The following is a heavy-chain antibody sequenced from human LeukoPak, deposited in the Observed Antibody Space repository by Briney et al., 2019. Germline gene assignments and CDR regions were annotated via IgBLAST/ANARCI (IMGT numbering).Heavy chain of an antibody. J-gene: IGHJ4*02. CDR2: ISPSNGDT. CDR1: GYTFTSYS. CDR3: ARDSGWELRHFSFDE. V-gene: IGHV1-18*04. D-gene: IGHD1-7*01. Sequence: GASVKVSCKASGYTFTSYSINWVRRAPGQGLEWMGWISPSNGDTSYAQKVQDRVTMTTDTSTTTVYMELRSLTSDDTAIYYCARDSGWELRHFSFDEWGQGTLVTVSS.